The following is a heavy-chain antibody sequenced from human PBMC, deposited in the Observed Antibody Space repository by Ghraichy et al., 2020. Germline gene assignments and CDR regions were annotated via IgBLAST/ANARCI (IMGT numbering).Heavy chain of an antibody. Sequence: LSLTCAASGFTFSSYAMSWVRQAPGKGLEWVSCISGSGSSTYYADSVKGRFTISRDNSKNTLYLQMNSLRAEDTAMYYCAKDRYSSIRNFDYWGQGTLVTVSS. D-gene: IGHD6-13*01. J-gene: IGHJ4*02. CDR3: AKDRYSSIRNFDY. CDR1: GFTFSSYA. V-gene: IGHV3-23*01. CDR2: ISGSGSST.